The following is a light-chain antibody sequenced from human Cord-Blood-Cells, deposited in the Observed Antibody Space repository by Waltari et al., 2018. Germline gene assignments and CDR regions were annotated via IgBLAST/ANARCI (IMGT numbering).Light chain of an antibody. CDR1: QSVSSN. J-gene: IGKJ4*01. CDR3: QQYNNWPLT. V-gene: IGKV3-15*01. Sequence: EIVMPQSPATLSVSPGGRAPPSCRASQSVSSNLAWYQQKPGQAPRLLIYGASTRATGIPARFSGSGSGTEFTLTISSLQSEDFAVYYCQQYNNWPLTFGGGTKVEIK. CDR2: GAS.